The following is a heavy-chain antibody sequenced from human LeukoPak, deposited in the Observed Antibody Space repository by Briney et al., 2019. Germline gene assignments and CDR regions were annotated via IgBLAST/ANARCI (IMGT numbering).Heavy chain of an antibody. D-gene: IGHD4-23*01. Sequence: SETLSLTCTVSGGSISSGGYYWSWIRQPPGKGLEWIGYIYHSGSTYYNPSLKSRVTISVDRSKNQFSLKLSSVTAADTAVYYCARSSHYAVVTYFDLWGRGTLVTVSS. CDR3: ARSSHYAVVTYFDL. CDR1: GGSISSGGYY. CDR2: IYHSGST. V-gene: IGHV4-30-2*01. J-gene: IGHJ2*01.